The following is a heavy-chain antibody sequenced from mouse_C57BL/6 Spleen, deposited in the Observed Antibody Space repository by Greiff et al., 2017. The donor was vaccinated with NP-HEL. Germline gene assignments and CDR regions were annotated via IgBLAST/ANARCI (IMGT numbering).Heavy chain of an antibody. V-gene: IGHV1-72*01. CDR1: GYTFTSYW. Sequence: VQLKQSGAELVKPGASVKLSCKASGYTFTSYWMHWVKQRPGRGLEWIGRIDPNSGGTKYNEKFKSKATLTVDKPSSTAYMQLSSLRSEDSAVYYGARAQRGDWYFDVWGTGTTVTVSS. J-gene: IGHJ1*03. CDR2: IDPNSGGT. CDR3: ARAQRGDWYFDV.